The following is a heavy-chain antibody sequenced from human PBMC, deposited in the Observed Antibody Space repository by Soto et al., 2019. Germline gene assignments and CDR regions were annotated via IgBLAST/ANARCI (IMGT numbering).Heavy chain of an antibody. V-gene: IGHV3-30*03. J-gene: IGHJ6*02. D-gene: IGHD2-15*01. CDR1: GFTFGSYG. CDR2: ISYDGSNK. CDR3: ARDRATKYCSGGSCYRSGMDV. Sequence: GGSLRLSCAASGFTFGSYGMHWVRQAPGKGLEWVAVISYDGSNKYYADSVKGRFTISRDNSKNTLYLQMNSLRAEDTAVYYCARDRATKYCSGGSCYRSGMDVWGQGTTVTVSS.